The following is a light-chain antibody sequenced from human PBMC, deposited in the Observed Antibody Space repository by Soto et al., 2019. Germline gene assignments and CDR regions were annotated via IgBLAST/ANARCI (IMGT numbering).Light chain of an antibody. CDR3: SSYTRSSSYV. J-gene: IGLJ1*01. CDR2: DVS. CDR1: SSDIGAYSY. V-gene: IGLV2-14*01. Sequence: QSVLTQPASVSGSPGQPITISSTGTSSDIGAYSYVSWYQQLPGKAPKLVIFDVSNRPSGVSDRFSGSKSGNTASLTISGLQPEDEADYYCSSYTRSSSYVFGTGTKVTVL.